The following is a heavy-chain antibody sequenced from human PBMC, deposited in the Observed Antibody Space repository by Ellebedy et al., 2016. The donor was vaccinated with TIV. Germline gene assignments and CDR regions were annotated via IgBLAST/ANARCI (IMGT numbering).Heavy chain of an antibody. CDR3: ARDRWGGNYRGDFYYGMDV. J-gene: IGHJ6*02. Sequence: SETLSLTCTVSGVSVNNNYWTWVRQPAGKGLEWIGRVYNSGNTNYNPSLNSRVTISVDTSTNKISLKLDSVTAADTAVYYCARDRWGGNYRGDFYYGMDVWGQGTTVTVSS. CDR1: GVSVNNNY. CDR2: VYNSGNT. D-gene: IGHD1-26*01. V-gene: IGHV4-4*07.